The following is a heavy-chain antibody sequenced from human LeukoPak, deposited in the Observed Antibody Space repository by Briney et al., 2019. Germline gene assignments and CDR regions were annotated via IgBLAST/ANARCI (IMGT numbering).Heavy chain of an antibody. J-gene: IGHJ4*02. CDR3: AKDYGSGSYPYLRVDY. CDR2: ISYDGSNK. D-gene: IGHD3-10*01. Sequence: GGSLRLSCAASGFTFSTYSMNWVRQAPGKGLEWVAVISYDGSNKYYADSVKGRFTISRDNSKNTLYLQMNSLRAEDTAVYYCAKDYGSGSYPYLRVDYWGQGTLVTVSS. CDR1: GFTFSTYS. V-gene: IGHV3-30*18.